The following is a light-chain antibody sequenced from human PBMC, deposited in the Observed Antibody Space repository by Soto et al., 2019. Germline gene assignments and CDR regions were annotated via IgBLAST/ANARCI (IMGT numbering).Light chain of an antibody. V-gene: IGLV4-69*01. CDR3: QTWATGIRI. Sequence: QSVLTQSPSASASLGASVKLTCTLSSGHISYPIALHQQQPEKGPRYLMKVNSDGSHNKGDGIPDRFSGSSSGAERYLTISSLQSEDEADYYCQTWATGIRIFGGGTQLTVL. CDR1: SGHISYP. J-gene: IGLJ2*01. CDR2: VNSDGSH.